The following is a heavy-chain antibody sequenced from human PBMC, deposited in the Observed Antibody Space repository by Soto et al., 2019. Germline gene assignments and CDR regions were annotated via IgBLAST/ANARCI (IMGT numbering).Heavy chain of an antibody. V-gene: IGHV3-30*18. CDR1: GFTFSSYG. J-gene: IGHJ4*02. CDR3: AKDNLPVDTAMVTLPDY. CDR2: ISYDGSNK. D-gene: IGHD5-18*01. Sequence: QVQLVESGGGVVQPGRSLRLSCAASGFTFSSYGMHWVRQAPGKGLEWVAVISYDGSNKYYADSVKGRFTISRDNAKNTLYLQMNSLRAEDTAVYYCAKDNLPVDTAMVTLPDYWGQGTLVTVSS.